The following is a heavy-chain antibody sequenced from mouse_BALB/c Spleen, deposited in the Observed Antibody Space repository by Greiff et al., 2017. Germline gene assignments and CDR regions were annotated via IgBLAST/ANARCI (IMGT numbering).Heavy chain of an antibody. Sequence: EVQLVESGGGLVKPGGSLKLSCAASGFTFSSYAMSWVRQSPEKRLEWVAEISSGGSYTYYPDTVTGRFTISRDNAKNTLYLEMSSLRSEDTAMYYCARDQGGNYAWFAYWGQGTLVTVSA. V-gene: IGHV5-9-4*01. J-gene: IGHJ3*01. CDR2: ISSGGSYT. D-gene: IGHD2-1*01. CDR1: GFTFSSYA. CDR3: ARDQGGNYAWFAY.